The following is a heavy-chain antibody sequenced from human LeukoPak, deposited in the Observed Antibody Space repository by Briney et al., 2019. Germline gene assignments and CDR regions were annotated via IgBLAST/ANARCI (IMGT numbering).Heavy chain of an antibody. Sequence: GESLKISCKGSGYIFSNYWIGWVRQLPGKGLEWMGIIYPGDSNTRYSPSFQGQVTISVDKSISTAYLQWSSLKASDTAMYYCARFAYGSDYFPGHYWGQGTLVTVSS. CDR2: IYPGDSNT. V-gene: IGHV5-51*01. CDR3: ARFAYGSDYFPGHY. J-gene: IGHJ4*02. CDR1: GYIFSNYW. D-gene: IGHD3-22*01.